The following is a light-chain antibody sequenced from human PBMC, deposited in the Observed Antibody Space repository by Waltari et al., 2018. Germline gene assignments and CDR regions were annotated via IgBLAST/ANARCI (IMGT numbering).Light chain of an antibody. CDR3: QQGSTIPIT. Sequence: IQMTQSPSALSASVGDRVTITCRASQRINTWMAWYQQRPGKAPKVLIYDFSTLESGVPSRFSGSGSGTEFTLAINNLQPEDFATYYCQQGSTIPITFGQGTRLEI. V-gene: IGKV1-5*01. CDR2: DFS. J-gene: IGKJ5*01. CDR1: QRINTW.